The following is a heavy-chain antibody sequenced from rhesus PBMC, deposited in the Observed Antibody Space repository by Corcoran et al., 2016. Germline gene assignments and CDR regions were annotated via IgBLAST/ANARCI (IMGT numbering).Heavy chain of an antibody. CDR3: ARRGYSYYHGLDS. Sequence: QVQLQQWGEGLVTPSETLSLTCAVYGGSVSGFWCGWIRQPPGKGLEWIGRIHSGGNTNYNPSLKSGVTISIETTKNQFSLRLSSVTAADTAVYYCARRGYSYYHGLDSWGQGVVVTVSS. D-gene: IGHD5-42*01. CDR1: GGSVSGFW. CDR2: IHSGGNT. V-gene: IGHV4-160*01. J-gene: IGHJ6*01.